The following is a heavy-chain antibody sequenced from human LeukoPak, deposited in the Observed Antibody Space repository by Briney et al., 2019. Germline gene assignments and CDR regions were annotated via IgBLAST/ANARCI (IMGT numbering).Heavy chain of an antibody. V-gene: IGHV1-69*05. J-gene: IGHJ6*04. CDR2: IIPIFGTA. Sequence: SVKVSCKASGGTFSSYAISWVRQAPGQGLEWMGRIIPIFGTANYAQKFQGRVTITTDESTSTAYMELSSLRSEGTAVYYCAITMVRGFMDVWGKGTTVTVSS. CDR3: AITMVRGFMDV. D-gene: IGHD3-10*01. CDR1: GGTFSSYA.